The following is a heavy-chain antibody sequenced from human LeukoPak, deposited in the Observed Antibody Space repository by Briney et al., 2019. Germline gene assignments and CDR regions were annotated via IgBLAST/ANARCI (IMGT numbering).Heavy chain of an antibody. D-gene: IGHD6-13*01. CDR3: ASLSSSWQVDY. CDR1: GGSISTYY. J-gene: IGHJ4*02. V-gene: IGHV4-34*01. CDR2: INHSGST. Sequence: PSETLSLTCTVSGGSISTYYWSWIRQPPGKGLEWIGEINHSGSTNYNPSLKSRVTISVDTSKNQFSLKLSSVTAADTAVYYCASLSSSWQVDYWGQGTLVTVSS.